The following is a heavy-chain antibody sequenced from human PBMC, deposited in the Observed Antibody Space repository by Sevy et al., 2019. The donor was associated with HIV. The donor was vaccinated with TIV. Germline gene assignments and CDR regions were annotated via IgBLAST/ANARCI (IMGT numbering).Heavy chain of an antibody. V-gene: IGHV3-30*03. Sequence: GGSLRLSCAASGFTFGSYGMHWVRQAPGRGLEWVSFISYDKSERYYGDSVRGRFTISRDNFKNTLWLQMNSLRPEDTAVYYWAGDNSGYFHFDYWGQGTLVTVSS. CDR3: AGDNSGYFHFDY. CDR1: GFTFGSYG. CDR2: ISYDKSER. D-gene: IGHD3-22*01. J-gene: IGHJ4*02.